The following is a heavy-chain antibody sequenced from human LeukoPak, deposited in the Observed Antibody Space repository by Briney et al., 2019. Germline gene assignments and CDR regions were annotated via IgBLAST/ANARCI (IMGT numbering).Heavy chain of an antibody. CDR3: AREPDTAMDY. Sequence: GGSLRLSCAASGFIFSDYTMNWVRQAPGKGLEWVSSISSSSAIITYADSVKGRFTISRDNAKKSLYLQMNSLRAEDTAVYYCAREPDTAMDYWGQGTLVTVSS. V-gene: IGHV3-48*01. CDR1: GFIFSDYT. J-gene: IGHJ4*02. CDR2: ISSSSAII. D-gene: IGHD5-18*01.